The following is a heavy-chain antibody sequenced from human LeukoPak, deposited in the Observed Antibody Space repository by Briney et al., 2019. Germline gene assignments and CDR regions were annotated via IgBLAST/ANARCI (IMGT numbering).Heavy chain of an antibody. CDR2: INWTGGTT. Sequence: GGSLRLSCAASGFTFDDYDMTWVRQAPGKGLEGVSGINWTGGTTGYADSVKGRFTISRENAKNSLYLQMNSLRAEDTALYYCARGFLEWSFDYWGQGTLVTVSS. V-gene: IGHV3-20*04. CDR3: ARGFLEWSFDY. J-gene: IGHJ4*02. D-gene: IGHD3-3*01. CDR1: GFTFDDYD.